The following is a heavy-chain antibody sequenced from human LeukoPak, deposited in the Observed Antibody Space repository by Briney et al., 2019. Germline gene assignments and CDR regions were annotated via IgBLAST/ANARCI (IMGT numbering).Heavy chain of an antibody. J-gene: IGHJ4*02. D-gene: IGHD6-13*01. V-gene: IGHV1-46*01. CDR2: VNPNGGST. CDR3: GRTAGKRFDY. Sequence: APVKVSCKASGYTFISCYIHWGRHPPAQGLVGVGIVNPNGGSTTYSQKSLERVIMTWNTTTRTVFLELRSLRSEDAAVYYCGRTAGKRFDYWGQGTLVTVSS. CDR1: GYTFISCY.